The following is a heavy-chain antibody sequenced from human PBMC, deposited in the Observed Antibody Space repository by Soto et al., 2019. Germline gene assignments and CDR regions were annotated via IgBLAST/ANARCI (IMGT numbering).Heavy chain of an antibody. J-gene: IGHJ4*02. Sequence: SETLSLTCAVYGGSFSGYYWSWIRQPPGKGLEWIGEINHSGSTNYNPSLKSRVTISVDTSKNQFSLKLSSVTAADTAVYYCARGREQLVPKPDYWGQGTLVTVSS. CDR2: INHSGST. CDR1: GGSFSGYY. CDR3: ARGREQLVPKPDY. V-gene: IGHV4-34*01. D-gene: IGHD6-13*01.